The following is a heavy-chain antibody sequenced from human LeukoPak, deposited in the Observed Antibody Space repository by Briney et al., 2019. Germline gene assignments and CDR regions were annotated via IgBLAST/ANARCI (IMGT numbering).Heavy chain of an antibody. CDR2: IYSSGST. CDR1: GGSIRGYY. J-gene: IGHJ5*02. Sequence: SETLSLTCNVSGGSIRGYYWSWIRQPPGKGLEWIGYIYSSGSTNYNPSLKSRVTISVDTSKNQFSLKLSSVTAADTAVYYCARVDYVWGSYRYSDWFDPWGQGTLVTVSS. D-gene: IGHD3-16*02. CDR3: ARVDYVWGSYRYSDWFDP. V-gene: IGHV4-59*01.